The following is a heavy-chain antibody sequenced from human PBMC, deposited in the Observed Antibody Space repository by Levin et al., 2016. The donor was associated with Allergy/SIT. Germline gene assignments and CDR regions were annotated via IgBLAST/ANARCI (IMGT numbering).Heavy chain of an antibody. Sequence: ASVKVSCKASGYTFTTYGISWVRQAPGQGLEWMGWISTYNGNTNYAPKLQGRVTMTTDTSTSTAYMELRSLRSDDTAVYYCARELYSSGEFDLWGRGTLVTVSS. V-gene: IGHV1-18*01. D-gene: IGHD6-19*01. CDR2: ISTYNGNT. CDR3: ARELYSSGEFDL. CDR1: GYTFTTYG. J-gene: IGHJ2*01.